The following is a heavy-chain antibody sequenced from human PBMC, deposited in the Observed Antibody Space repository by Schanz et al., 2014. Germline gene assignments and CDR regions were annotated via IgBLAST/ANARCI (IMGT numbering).Heavy chain of an antibody. CDR1: GFTFSSNA. Sequence: EVQLLESGGGLVQPGGSLRLSCAASGFTFSSNAMCWVRQAPGKGLEWVSTITSNGGGTYYADSVKGRFTISRDNAENTLYLQMNSLRVEDTDEYYCAKKWKGLHITGRPGWSDGMDVWGQGTTVTVSS. CDR2: ITSNGGGT. V-gene: IGHV3-23*01. J-gene: IGHJ6*02. D-gene: IGHD3-3*01. CDR3: AKKWKGLHITGRPGWSDGMDV.